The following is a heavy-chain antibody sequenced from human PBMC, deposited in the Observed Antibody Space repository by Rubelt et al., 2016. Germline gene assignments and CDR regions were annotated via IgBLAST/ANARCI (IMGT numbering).Heavy chain of an antibody. CDR3: AHRERSTYDY. D-gene: IGHD1-1*01. CDR2: IYVNDDN. V-gene: IGHV2-5*01. J-gene: IGHJ4*02. Sequence: QITLKESGPPLVKPTQTLTLPCTFSGFSLSTSGVAVGWIRQPPGKALEWLALIYVNDDNLYSTSLKSRLTITKDPSKNKVVLTMTNMDSVDTATYYCAHRERSTYDYWGQGTLVTVSS. CDR1: GFSLSTSGVA.